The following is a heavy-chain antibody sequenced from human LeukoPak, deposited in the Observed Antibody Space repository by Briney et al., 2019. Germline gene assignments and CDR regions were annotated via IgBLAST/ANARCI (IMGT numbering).Heavy chain of an antibody. J-gene: IGHJ5*02. CDR3: ARRERWFDP. CDR2: IYYSGST. CDR1: GGSISSHY. V-gene: IGHV4-59*11. Sequence: SETLSLTCTVSGGSISSHYWSWIRQPPGEGLEWIGYIYYSGSTNYNPSLKSRVTISVDTSKNQFSLKLSSVTAADTAVYYCARRERWFDPWGQGTLVTVSS. D-gene: IGHD1-26*01.